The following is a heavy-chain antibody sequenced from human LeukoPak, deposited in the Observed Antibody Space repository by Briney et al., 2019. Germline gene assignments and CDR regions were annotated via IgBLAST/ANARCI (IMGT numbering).Heavy chain of an antibody. J-gene: IGHJ3*02. Sequence: SETLSLTCSVSGDSISSYYWSWIRQSPGKGLEWIGYIYYGGNTRYNPSLEGRVTISADTSKFSLNLNSVTAADTAVYYCARGRVYFYGSGSRYLDDAFDMWGPGTMVTVSS. CDR2: IYYGGNT. CDR3: ARGRVYFYGSGSRYLDDAFDM. CDR1: GDSISSYY. D-gene: IGHD3-10*01. V-gene: IGHV4-59*01.